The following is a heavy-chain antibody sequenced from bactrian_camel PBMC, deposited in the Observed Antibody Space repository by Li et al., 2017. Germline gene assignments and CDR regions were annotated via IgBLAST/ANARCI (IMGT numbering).Heavy chain of an antibody. D-gene: IGHD2*01. CDR1: GDRASMLC. V-gene: IGHV3S53*01. Sequence: HVQLVESGGGSVQPGGSLRLSCAASGDRASMLCMGWFRQAPGREREKVAITDGAGATGTTGSVKGRFTISKDNAKNTVYLRMNSLTPEDTAKYYCRAVEPVGRRYLAQGGFCSGIERNSGGQGTQVTVS. J-gene: IGHJ4*01. CDR2: TDGAGAT.